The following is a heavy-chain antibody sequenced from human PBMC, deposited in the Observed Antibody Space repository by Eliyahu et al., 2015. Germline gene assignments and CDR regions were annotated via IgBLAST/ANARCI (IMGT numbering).Heavy chain of an antibody. CDR2: ISYDGSNK. Sequence: QVQLVESGGGVVQPGRSLRLSCAASGFTFSSYGMHWVRQAPGKGLEWVAVISYDGSNKYYADSVKGRFTISRDNSKNTLYLQMNSLRAEDTAVYYCAPQPQVVPAAIPYNWFDPWGQGTLVTVSS. J-gene: IGHJ5*02. CDR1: GFTFSSYG. CDR3: APQPQVVPAAIPYNWFDP. V-gene: IGHV3-30*03. D-gene: IGHD2-2*01.